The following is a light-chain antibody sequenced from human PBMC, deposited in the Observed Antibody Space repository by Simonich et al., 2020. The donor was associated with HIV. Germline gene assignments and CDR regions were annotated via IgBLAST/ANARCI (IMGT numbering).Light chain of an antibody. J-gene: IGKJ5*01. CDR3: QQYNNWPPIT. CDR1: QSVSSD. Sequence: EIVMTQSPATLSVSPGERATLPYRASQSVSSDLAWYQHKPGQAPRLLIYGASPRATVIPARFSGSGSGTEFTLPISSMQSEDFAVYYCQQYNNWPPITFGQGTRLEIK. V-gene: IGKV3-15*01. CDR2: GAS.